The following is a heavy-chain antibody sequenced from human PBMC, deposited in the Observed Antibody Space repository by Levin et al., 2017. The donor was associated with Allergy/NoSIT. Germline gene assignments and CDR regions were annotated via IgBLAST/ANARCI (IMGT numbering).Heavy chain of an antibody. V-gene: IGHV3-23*01. CDR1: GFTFSSYA. D-gene: IGHD3-22*01. Sequence: GESLKISCAASGFTFSSYAMSWVRQAPGKGLEWVSAISGSGGSTYYADSVKGRFTISRDNSKNTLYLQMNSLRAEDTAVYYGAKGAVGRYYHRSEYWGQGTLVIVSS. J-gene: IGHJ4*02. CDR2: ISGSGGST. CDR3: AKGAVGRYYHRSEY.